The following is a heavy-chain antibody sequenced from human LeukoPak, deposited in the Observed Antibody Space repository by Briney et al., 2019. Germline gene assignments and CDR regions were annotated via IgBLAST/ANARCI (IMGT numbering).Heavy chain of an antibody. CDR2: IDPSDSYT. V-gene: IGHV5-10-1*01. D-gene: IGHD5-12*01. J-gene: IGHJ4*02. CDR3: ARAPDSDSGYDYFDY. CDR1: GYSFTNHW. Sequence: PGESLKISCKASGYSFTNHWISWVRQMPGKGLEWMGKIDPSDSYTNYSPSFQGHVTISADKSISTAYLQWSSLKASDTAMYYCARAPDSDSGYDYFDYWGQGTLVTVSS.